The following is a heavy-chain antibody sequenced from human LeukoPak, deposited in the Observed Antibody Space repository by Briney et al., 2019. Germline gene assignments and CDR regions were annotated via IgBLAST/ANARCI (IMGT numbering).Heavy chain of an antibody. V-gene: IGHV3-7*05. CDR2: IKRDGSER. CDR3: APMAADTAMVGMDV. J-gene: IGHJ6*02. Sequence: GGSLRLSCAASGFTFSNYWMSWVRQAPGKGLEWVANIKRDGSERYYVDSVKGRFTISRDNAKNSLYLQMNSLRAADTAVYYCAPMAADTAMVGMDVWGQGTEVTVSS. CDR1: GFTFSNYW. D-gene: IGHD5-18*01.